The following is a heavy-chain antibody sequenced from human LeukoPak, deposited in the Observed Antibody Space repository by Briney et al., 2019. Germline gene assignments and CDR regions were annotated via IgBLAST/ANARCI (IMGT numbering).Heavy chain of an antibody. Sequence: GGSLRLSCAASGFTFSSYGMHWVRQAPGKGLEWVAFIRYDGNNKYYADSVKGRFTISRDNSKNTLFLQMNSLRAEDTAVYYCAKDFNPRYSSGWFFDYWGQGTPVTVSS. CDR3: AKDFNPRYSSGWFFDY. CDR1: GFTFSSYG. V-gene: IGHV3-30*02. D-gene: IGHD6-19*01. J-gene: IGHJ4*02. CDR2: IRYDGNNK.